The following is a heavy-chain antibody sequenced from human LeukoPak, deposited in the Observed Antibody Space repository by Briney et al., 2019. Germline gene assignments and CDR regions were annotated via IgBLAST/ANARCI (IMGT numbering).Heavy chain of an antibody. CDR1: GFTFSSYA. CDR2: ISGSGGST. CDR3: AKDQYYYGSGTWAY. V-gene: IGHV3-23*01. J-gene: IGHJ4*02. D-gene: IGHD3-10*01. Sequence: GGSLRLSCAASGFTFSSYAMSWVRQAPGKGLEWVSAISGSGGSTYYADSVKGRFTISRDNSKNTLYLQMNSLRAEDTAVYYCAKDQYYYGSGTWAYWGQGTLVTVSS.